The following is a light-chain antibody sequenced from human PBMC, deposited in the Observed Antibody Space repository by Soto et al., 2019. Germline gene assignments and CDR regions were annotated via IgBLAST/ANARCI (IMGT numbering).Light chain of an antibody. CDR3: SSRSSGSTRF. CDR1: SSDVGGYDY. CDR2: EVT. Sequence: QSSLEKPSYVSRSAGQSLAISCTSTSSDVGGYDYVSWYQQQPDKAPKLMIYEVTKRPSGVSNRFSGSKSGNTASLTISGLQAEDEADYYCSSRSSGSTRFFGTGTKFTVL. J-gene: IGLJ1*01. V-gene: IGLV2-14*01.